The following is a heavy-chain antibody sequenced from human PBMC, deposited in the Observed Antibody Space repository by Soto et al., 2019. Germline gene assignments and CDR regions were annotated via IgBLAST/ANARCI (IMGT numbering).Heavy chain of an antibody. CDR2: ISGSGGST. CDR1: GFTFSSYA. D-gene: IGHD2-2*01. J-gene: IGHJ6*02. CDR3: AKASELDCSSTSCYGVKSYYYYGMDV. Sequence: GGSLRLSCAASGFTFSSYAMSWVRQAPGKGLEWVSAISGSGGSTYYADSVKGRFTISRDNSKNTLYLQMNSLRAEDTAVYYCAKASELDCSSTSCYGVKSYYYYGMDVWGQGTTVTVSS. V-gene: IGHV3-23*01.